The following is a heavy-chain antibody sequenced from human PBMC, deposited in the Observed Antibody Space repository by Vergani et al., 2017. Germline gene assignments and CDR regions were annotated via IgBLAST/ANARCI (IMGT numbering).Heavy chain of an antibody. V-gene: IGHV4-39*01. CDR2: IYYSGST. D-gene: IGHD3-10*01. Sequence: QLQLQESGPGLVKPSATLSLTCTVSGGSISSSSYYWGWIRQPPGKGLEWIGSIYYSGSTYYNPSLKSRVTISVDTSKNQFSLKLSSVTAADTAVYYCARVTMVRGVIIGWGQGTLVTVSS. CDR1: GGSISSSSYY. J-gene: IGHJ4*02. CDR3: ARVTMVRGVIIG.